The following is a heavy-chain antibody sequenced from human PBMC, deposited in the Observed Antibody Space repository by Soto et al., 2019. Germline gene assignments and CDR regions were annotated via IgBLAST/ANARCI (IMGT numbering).Heavy chain of an antibody. J-gene: IGHJ6*02. V-gene: IGHV4-59*01. CDR1: GGSISSYY. Sequence: SETLYLTCTVSGGSISSYYWSWIRQPPGKGLEWIGYIYYSGSTNYNPSLKSRVTISVDTSKNQFSLKLSSVTAADTAVYYCARADYYYSGMDVWGQGTTVTVSS. CDR3: ARADYYYSGMDV. CDR2: IYYSGST.